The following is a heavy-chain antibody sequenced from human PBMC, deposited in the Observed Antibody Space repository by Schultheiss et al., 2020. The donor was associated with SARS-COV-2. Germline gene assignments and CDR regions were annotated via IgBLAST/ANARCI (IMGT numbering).Heavy chain of an antibody. J-gene: IGHJ4*02. CDR1: GGSVSGSHL. CDR2: ISYSGST. D-gene: IGHD3-16*01. CDR3: ARDRDWGTNDC. Sequence: SETLSLTCAVSGGSVSGSHLWTWVRQTPGEGLEWIGDISYSGSTSYNPSLKSRVTISVDTSKNQFSLKLSSVTAADTAVYYCARDRDWGTNDCWGQGTLVTVSS. V-gene: IGHV4-4*02.